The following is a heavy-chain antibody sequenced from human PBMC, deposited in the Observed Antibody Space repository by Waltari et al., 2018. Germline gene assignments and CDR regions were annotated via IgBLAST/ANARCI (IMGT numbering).Heavy chain of an antibody. CDR3: ARGRITMVRGVMGSGWFDP. Sequence: QVQLVQSGAEVKKPGASVKVSCKASGYTFTSYAMHWVRQAPGQRLEWMGWINAGNGNTKYSQKFQGRVTITRDTSASTAYMELSSLRSEDTAVYYCARGRITMVRGVMGSGWFDPWGQGTLVTVSS. V-gene: IGHV1-3*01. CDR2: INAGNGNT. J-gene: IGHJ5*02. CDR1: GYTFTSYA. D-gene: IGHD3-10*01.